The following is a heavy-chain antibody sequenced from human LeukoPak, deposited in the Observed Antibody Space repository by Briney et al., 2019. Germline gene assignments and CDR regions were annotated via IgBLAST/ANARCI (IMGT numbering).Heavy chain of an antibody. CDR2: ISGGGDNT. CDR1: GFIFSSYA. Sequence: PGGSLRLSCAASGFIFSSYAMSWVRQAPGKGLEWVSAISGGGDNTYYAASVKGRFTTTRDNSKNTLYLQMNSLRAEDTALYYWATPSPSNYNYGRTFGGKGTTFIVSS. CDR3: ATPSPSNYNYGRTF. D-gene: IGHD1-20*01. V-gene: IGHV3-23*01. J-gene: IGHJ6*04.